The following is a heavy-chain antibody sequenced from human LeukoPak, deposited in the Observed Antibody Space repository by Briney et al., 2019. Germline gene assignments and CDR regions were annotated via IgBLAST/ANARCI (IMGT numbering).Heavy chain of an antibody. CDR3: ACSLRKAAGFGVVIMRNYYYGMDV. CDR1: GGTFSSYA. D-gene: IGHD3-3*01. CDR2: IIPIFGTA. V-gene: IGHV1-69*13. Sequence: GASVKVSCKASGGTFSSYAISWVRQAPGQGLEWMGGIIPIFGTANYAQKFQGRVTITADESTSTAYMELSSLRSEDTAVYYCACSLRKAAGFGVVIMRNYYYGMDVWGQGTTVTVSS. J-gene: IGHJ6*02.